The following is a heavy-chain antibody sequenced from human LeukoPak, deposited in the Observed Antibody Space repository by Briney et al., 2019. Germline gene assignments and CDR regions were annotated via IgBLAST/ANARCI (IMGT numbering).Heavy chain of an antibody. D-gene: IGHD3-10*01. CDR3: AKGTWIGSRNYYEASRYFGY. CDR2: ISGGGSNT. J-gene: IGHJ4*02. Sequence: GGSLRLSCAASGFIFSNYAMSWVRQAPGKGLEWVSVISGGGSNTYYADSVKGRFTISRGNSKKTLYLQMNSLRAEDTAIYYCAKGTWIGSRNYYEASRYFGYWGQGTLVTVSS. CDR1: GFIFSNYA. V-gene: IGHV3-23*01.